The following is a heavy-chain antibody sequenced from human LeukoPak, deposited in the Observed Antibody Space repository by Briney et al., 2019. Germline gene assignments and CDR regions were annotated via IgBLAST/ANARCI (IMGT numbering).Heavy chain of an antibody. CDR1: GGSISSYY. Sequence: SETLSLTCTVSGGSISSYYWSWIRQHPGKGLEWIGYIYYSGSTYYNPSLKSRVTISVDTSKNQFSLKLSSVTAADTAVYYCARETSTMIRSGDPFDIWGQGTMVTVSS. CDR2: IYYSGST. J-gene: IGHJ3*02. D-gene: IGHD3-22*01. V-gene: IGHV4-59*06. CDR3: ARETSTMIRSGDPFDI.